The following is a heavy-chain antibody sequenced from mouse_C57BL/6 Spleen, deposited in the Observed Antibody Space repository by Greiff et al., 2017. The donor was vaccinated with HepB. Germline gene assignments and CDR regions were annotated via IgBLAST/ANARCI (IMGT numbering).Heavy chain of an antibody. CDR2: IDPNSGGT. J-gene: IGHJ3*01. CDR3: AREGGYDYATAWFAY. Sequence: VQLQQSGAELVKPGASVKLSCKASGYTFTSYWMHWVKQRPGRGLEWIGRIDPNSGGTKYNEKFKSKATLSVDKPSSTAYMQLSSLTSEDSAVYYCAREGGYDYATAWFAYWGQGTLVTVSA. CDR1: GYTFTSYW. V-gene: IGHV1-72*01. D-gene: IGHD2-4*01.